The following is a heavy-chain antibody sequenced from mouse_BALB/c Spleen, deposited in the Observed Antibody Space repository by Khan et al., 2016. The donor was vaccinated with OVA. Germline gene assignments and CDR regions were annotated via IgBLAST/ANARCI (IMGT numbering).Heavy chain of an antibody. V-gene: IGHV1-69*02. CDR2: IYPSDSDT. J-gene: IGHJ2*01. D-gene: IGHD2-13*01. CDR3: TRGDPGNFDF. Sequence: QVQLLQPGSDLVRPGASVKLSCKASGYTFTNYWINWVKQRPGQGLKWIGNIYPSDSDTNYNQKFKDKATLTVDKFSSTAYMQLSSPTSEDSAVYYCTRGDPGNFDFWGQGTTLTVSS. CDR1: GYTFTNYW.